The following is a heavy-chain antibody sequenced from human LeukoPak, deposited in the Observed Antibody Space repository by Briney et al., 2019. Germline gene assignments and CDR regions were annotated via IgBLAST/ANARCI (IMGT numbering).Heavy chain of an antibody. Sequence: SETLSLTCTVSGGSISSSFYYWGWIRQPPGKGLEWIGEINHSGSTNYNPSLKSRVTISVDTSKNQFSLKLSSVTAADTAVYYCARGRRVRGVILKVWFDPWGQGTLVTVSS. CDR2: INHSGST. CDR1: GGSISSSFYY. CDR3: ARGRRVRGVILKVWFDP. D-gene: IGHD3-10*01. V-gene: IGHV4-39*07. J-gene: IGHJ5*02.